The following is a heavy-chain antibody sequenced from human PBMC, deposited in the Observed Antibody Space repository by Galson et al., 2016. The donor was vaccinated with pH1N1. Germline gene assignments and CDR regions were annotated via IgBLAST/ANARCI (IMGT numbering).Heavy chain of an antibody. D-gene: IGHD3-22*01. J-gene: IGHJ3*02. Sequence: SLRLSCAASGFTFSSYAMTWVRQAPGKGLEWVSAISGSGGGTYYADSVKGRFTISRDNSKNTLYLQMNSLRAEDTAVYYCANSYYYDSSGYYYVLGSDAFDIWGQGTMVTVSS. CDR3: ANSYYYDSSGYYYVLGSDAFDI. CDR1: GFTFSSYA. CDR2: ISGSGGGT. V-gene: IGHV3-23*01.